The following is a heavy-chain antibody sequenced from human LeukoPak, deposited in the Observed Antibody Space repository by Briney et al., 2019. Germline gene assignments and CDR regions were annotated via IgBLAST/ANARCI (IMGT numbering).Heavy chain of an antibody. V-gene: IGHV3-7*01. J-gene: IGHJ4*02. CDR1: GFTFSNAW. CDR2: IKEDGSEK. D-gene: IGHD6-13*01. CDR3: ASGRQLGY. Sequence: GGSLRLSCAASGFTFSNAWMSWVRQAPGQGLEWVANIKEDGSEKYYVDSVKGRFTISRDNARNSLYLQMNSLRAEDTAVYYCASGRQLGYWGQGTLVTVSS.